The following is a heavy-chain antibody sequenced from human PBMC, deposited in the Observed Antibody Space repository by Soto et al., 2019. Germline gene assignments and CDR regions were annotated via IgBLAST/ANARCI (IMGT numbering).Heavy chain of an antibody. CDR1: GFTFSSYA. CDR3: AKGGSELEPKYYYYYGMDV. CDR2: ISGSGGST. J-gene: IGHJ6*02. V-gene: IGHV3-23*01. Sequence: EVQLLESGGGLVQPGGSLRLSCAASGFTFSSYAMSWVRQAPGKGLEWVSAISGSGGSTYYADSVKGRFTISRDNSKNTLYLQMNSLRAEDTAVYYCAKGGSELEPKYYYYYGMDVWGQGTTVTVSS. D-gene: IGHD1-1*01.